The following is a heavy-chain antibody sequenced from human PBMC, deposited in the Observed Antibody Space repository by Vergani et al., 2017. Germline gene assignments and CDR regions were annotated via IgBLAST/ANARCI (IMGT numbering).Heavy chain of an antibody. V-gene: IGHV4-4*07. D-gene: IGHD2-2*03. CDR3: ARVGYCSSTSCSEGGWFDP. J-gene: IGHJ5*02. CDR1: GGSISSYY. Sequence: QVQLQESGPGLVKPSETLSLTCTVPGGSISSYYWSWIRQPAGKGLEWIGRIYTSGSTNYNPALKSRVTMSVHTSKNQFSLKLSSVTAADTAVYYCARVGYCSSTSCSEGGWFDPWGQGTLVTVSS. CDR2: IYTSGST.